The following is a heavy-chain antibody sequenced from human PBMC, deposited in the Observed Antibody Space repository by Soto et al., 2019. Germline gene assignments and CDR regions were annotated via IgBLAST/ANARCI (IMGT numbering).Heavy chain of an antibody. Sequence: VQLVESGGGVVQPGRSLRLSCAASGFTFGSYGMHWVRQAPGKGLEWVAVIWYDGSNKYYADSVKGRFTISRDNSKNTLYLQMNSLRAEDTAVYYCARAPTYSSSWYCNHWGQGTLVTVSS. CDR1: GFTFGSYG. CDR3: ARAPTYSSSWYCNH. D-gene: IGHD6-13*01. J-gene: IGHJ4*02. CDR2: IWYDGSNK. V-gene: IGHV3-33*01.